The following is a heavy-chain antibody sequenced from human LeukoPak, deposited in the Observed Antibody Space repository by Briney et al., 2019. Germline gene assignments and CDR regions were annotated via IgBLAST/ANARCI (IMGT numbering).Heavy chain of an antibody. D-gene: IGHD6-13*01. CDR3: ARVDGSSWYPPSYYFDY. CDR2: ISSSGSTI. J-gene: IGHJ4*02. V-gene: IGHV3-48*03. Sequence: GGSLRLSCAASGFTFSSYEMNWVRQAPGKGLEWVSYISSSGSTIYYADSVKGRFTISRDNAKNSLYLQMNSLRAEGTAVYYCARVDGSSWYPPSYYFDYWGQGTLVTVSS. CDR1: GFTFSSYE.